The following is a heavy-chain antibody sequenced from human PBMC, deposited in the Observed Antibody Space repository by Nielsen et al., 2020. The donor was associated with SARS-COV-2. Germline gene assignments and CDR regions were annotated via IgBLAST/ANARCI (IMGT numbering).Heavy chain of an antibody. V-gene: IGHV3-23*01. CDR2: ISSSGSKT. Sequence: GSLRLSCAVSGLTFNIYAMSWVRQAPGKGLEWVSGISSSGSKTHDADSAKGRFIISRDNSKNTLYLQMNSLRAEDTAVYYCATWGTYGDLDAFHFWGQGTMVTVSS. D-gene: IGHD4-17*01. J-gene: IGHJ3*01. CDR3: ATWGTYGDLDAFHF. CDR1: GLTFNIYA.